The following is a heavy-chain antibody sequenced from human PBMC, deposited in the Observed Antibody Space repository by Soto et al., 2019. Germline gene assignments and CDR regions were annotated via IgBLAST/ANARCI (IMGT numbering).Heavy chain of an antibody. CDR3: AKGRGRAYCGGDCYPTAVVY. D-gene: IGHD2-21*02. Sequence: GFLRISCAGSGFNFSSFCMHRVRQAPGKGLEWVAVISYDGSNKYYADSVKGRFTISRDNSKNTLYLQMKGLRAEDTAVYYCAKGRGRAYCGGDCYPTAVVYWGQGTLVTVSS. J-gene: IGHJ4*02. CDR1: GFNFSSFC. CDR2: ISYDGSNK. V-gene: IGHV3-30*18.